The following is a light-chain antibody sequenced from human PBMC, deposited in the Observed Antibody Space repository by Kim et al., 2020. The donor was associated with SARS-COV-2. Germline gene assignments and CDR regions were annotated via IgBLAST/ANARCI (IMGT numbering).Light chain of an antibody. J-gene: IGLJ2*01. CDR1: TSDIGAYAF. V-gene: IGLV2-14*03. Sequence: QSALTQPASLSGSPGQSITISCAGTTSDIGAYAFVSWYQHHAGKVPKLIIYDVTNRPSGVSSHFSGSKSGNTASLTISGLQAEDEAAYFCCSYTTTNASVFGGGTKVTVL. CDR2: DVT. CDR3: CSYTTTNASV.